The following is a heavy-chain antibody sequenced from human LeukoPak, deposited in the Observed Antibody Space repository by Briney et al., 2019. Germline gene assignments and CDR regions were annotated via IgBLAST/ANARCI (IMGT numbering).Heavy chain of an antibody. V-gene: IGHV3-23*01. CDR1: GFPLSSYA. J-gene: IGHJ4*02. CDR2: TSSSDTGT. D-gene: IGHD2-21*01. Sequence: GGSLRLSCAAFGFPLSSYAMSWVRQAPGKGLEWVSATSSSDTGTYHADSVRGRFTISRDNSKNTLYLQMNSLRVEDAAVYYCARAPVTSCRGAYCYPFDYWGQGTLVTVSS. CDR3: ARAPVTSCRGAYCYPFDY.